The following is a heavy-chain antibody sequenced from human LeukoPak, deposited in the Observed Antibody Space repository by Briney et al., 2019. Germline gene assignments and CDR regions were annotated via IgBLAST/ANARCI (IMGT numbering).Heavy chain of an antibody. V-gene: IGHV3-30*02. D-gene: IGHD5-24*01. J-gene: IGHJ4*02. CDR1: GFTFTTYG. CDR2: IRYDGGTT. CDR3: ARTSAIERVDY. Sequence: GGSLRLSCAAPGFTFTTYGMHWVRQAPGKGLEWVAYIRYDGGTTFYGGSVKGRFTISRDNSKNTLYLQLNSLRPEDTAVYYWARTSAIERVDYWGQGTLVTVSS.